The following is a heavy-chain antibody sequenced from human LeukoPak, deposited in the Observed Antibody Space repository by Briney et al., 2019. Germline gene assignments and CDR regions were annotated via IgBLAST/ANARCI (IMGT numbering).Heavy chain of an antibody. CDR2: INHSGST. D-gene: IGHD5-18*01. Sequence: SETLSLTCAVYGGSFSGYYWNWIRQPPGKGLEWIGEINHSGSTNYNPSLKSRVTISVDTSKNQFSLKLSSATAADTAVYYCASGYSYGYNALDYWGQGTLVTVSS. CDR3: ASGYSYGYNALDY. V-gene: IGHV4-34*01. J-gene: IGHJ4*02. CDR1: GGSFSGYY.